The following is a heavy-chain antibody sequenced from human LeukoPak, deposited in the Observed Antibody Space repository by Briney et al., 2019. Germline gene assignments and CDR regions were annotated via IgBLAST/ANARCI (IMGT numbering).Heavy chain of an antibody. CDR3: ARGRRTAVVTDFDY. V-gene: IGHV4-59*01. D-gene: IGHD2-21*02. J-gene: IGHJ4*02. CDR2: IHYSGSS. CDR1: GGSISSYY. Sequence: SETLSLTCTVSGGSISSYYWTWTRQPPGKGLEWIGYIHYSGSSRSHPSLNSRVTMSVDTSKSQFSLKLTSVTAADTAVYYCARGRRTAVVTDFDYWGQGTLVTVSS.